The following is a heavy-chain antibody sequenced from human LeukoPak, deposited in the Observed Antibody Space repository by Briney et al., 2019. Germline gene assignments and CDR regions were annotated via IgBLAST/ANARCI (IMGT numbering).Heavy chain of an antibody. CDR3: AKDISGSYGFDY. CDR2: IQYDGSNK. CDR1: GFTFSSYG. D-gene: IGHD1-26*01. Sequence: GGSLRLSCAASGFTFSSYGMHWVRQAPGKGLEWVAFIQYDGSNKYYADSVKGRFTISRDNSKNTLYLQMNSLRAEDTAVYYCAKDISGSYGFDYWGQGTLVTVSS. J-gene: IGHJ4*02. V-gene: IGHV3-30*02.